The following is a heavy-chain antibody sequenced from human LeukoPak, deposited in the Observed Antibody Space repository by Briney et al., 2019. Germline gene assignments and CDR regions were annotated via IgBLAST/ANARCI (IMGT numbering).Heavy chain of an antibody. V-gene: IGHV3-23*01. CDR2: ITGSGDRA. J-gene: IGHJ4*02. D-gene: IGHD1-26*01. CDR3: AKRYLGASGSYNLDS. Sequence: GGSLRLSCAASGSPFSTYAMTWVRQAPGKGLECVSAITGSGDRAFYADSVRGRFSISRDNFRNTLYLQMNSLRAEDTAVYYCAKRYLGASGSYNLDSWGQGTPVTVSS. CDR1: GSPFSTYA.